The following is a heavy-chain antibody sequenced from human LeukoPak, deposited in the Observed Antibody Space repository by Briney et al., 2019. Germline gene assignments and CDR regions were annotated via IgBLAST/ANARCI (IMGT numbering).Heavy chain of an antibody. D-gene: IGHD1-26*01. CDR3: AKDHAGSYYGRPPY. CDR1: GFTFSSYA. Sequence: GGSLRLSCAASGFTFSSYAMSWVRQAPGKGLEWVSAISGSGGSTYYADSVEGRFTISRDNSKNTLYLQMNSLRAEDTAVYYCAKDHAGSYYGRPPYWGQGTLVTVSS. V-gene: IGHV3-23*01. J-gene: IGHJ4*02. CDR2: ISGSGGST.